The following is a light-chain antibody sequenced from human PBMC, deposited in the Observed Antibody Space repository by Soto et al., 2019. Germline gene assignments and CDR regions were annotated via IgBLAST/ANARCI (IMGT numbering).Light chain of an antibody. V-gene: IGKV1-39*01. CDR3: QQYYSYPQT. CDR2: AAS. J-gene: IGKJ1*01. CDR1: QSISSY. Sequence: DIEMTQNTSSLSASVGDRVTITCRASQSISSYLNWYQQKPGKAPKLLIYAASSLQSGVPSRFSGSGSGTDFTLTISCLQSEDFATYYCQQYYSYPQTFGQVANVDI.